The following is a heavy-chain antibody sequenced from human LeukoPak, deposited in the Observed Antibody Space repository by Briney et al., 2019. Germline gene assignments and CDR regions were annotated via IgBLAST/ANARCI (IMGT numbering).Heavy chain of an antibody. Sequence: GSLRLSCAASGFTFSTYGMSWVRQAPGKGLEWVSAISGNGGKTYYADSVKGRFTISRDNSKNTLYLQMNSLRADDTAVYYCAKTRPLDSSSWSHGDYWGQGTLVTVSS. J-gene: IGHJ4*02. CDR1: GFTFSTYG. CDR2: ISGNGGKT. D-gene: IGHD6-13*01. V-gene: IGHV3-23*01. CDR3: AKTRPLDSSSWSHGDY.